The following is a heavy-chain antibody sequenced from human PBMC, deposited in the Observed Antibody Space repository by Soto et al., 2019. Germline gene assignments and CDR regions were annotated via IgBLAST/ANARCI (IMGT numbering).Heavy chain of an antibody. CDR1: GFTFSSSA. CDR2: IRSKANSYAT. V-gene: IGHV3-73*01. J-gene: IGHJ3*01. Sequence: EVQLVESGGGLVQPGGSLKLSCSASGFTFSSSAMHWVRQASGKGLEWVGRIRSKANSYATAYAASVKGRFTISRDDSQNTAYLQMNSLKTEDTAVYYCTRQDPVTAVENDAFDFWGQGTMVTVSS. D-gene: IGHD2-21*02. CDR3: TRQDPVTAVENDAFDF.